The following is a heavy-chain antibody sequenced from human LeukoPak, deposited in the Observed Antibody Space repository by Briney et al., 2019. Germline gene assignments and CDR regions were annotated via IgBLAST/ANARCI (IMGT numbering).Heavy chain of an antibody. CDR2: IWYDGSNK. V-gene: IGHV3-33*01. CDR1: GSGFNFNRFD. J-gene: IGHJ4*02. Sequence: GGSLRLSCAASGSGFNFNRFDMHWVRQAPGKGLEWVAVIWYDGSNKYYVDSVKGRLIISRDNSKSTLYLQMNSLRAEDTAVYYCARDRGGGYNYFDQWGQGTLVTVSS. CDR3: ARDRGGGYNYFDQ. D-gene: IGHD1-26*01.